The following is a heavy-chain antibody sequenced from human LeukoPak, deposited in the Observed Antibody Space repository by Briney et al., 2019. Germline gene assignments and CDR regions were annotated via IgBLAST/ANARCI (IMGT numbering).Heavy chain of an antibody. CDR3: ARVPWGVVIAGTLDY. D-gene: IGHD6-13*01. Sequence: GGSLRLSCAASGFTFSNAWMSWVRQAPGKGLEWVSYISSSGRTLFHADSVKGRFTISRDNAKNSLYLQMNSLRAEDTAVYYCARVPWGVVIAGTLDYWGQGALVTVSS. V-gene: IGHV3-11*01. CDR1: GFTFSNAW. CDR2: ISSSGRTL. J-gene: IGHJ4*02.